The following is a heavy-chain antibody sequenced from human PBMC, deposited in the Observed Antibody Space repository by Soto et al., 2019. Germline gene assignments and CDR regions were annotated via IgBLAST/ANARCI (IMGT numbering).Heavy chain of an antibody. Sequence: PSETLSLTCTVSGGSISTYNWSWMRQPPGKGLEWIGYLLTSGSTNYSPSLKSRVTISGDTSKNQLSLSLSSVTAADTAVYFCARAYGNGYFDVWGQGTLVNVSS. CDR1: GGSISTYN. CDR3: ARAYGNGYFDV. V-gene: IGHV4-59*01. CDR2: LLTSGST. J-gene: IGHJ4*02. D-gene: IGHD4-17*01.